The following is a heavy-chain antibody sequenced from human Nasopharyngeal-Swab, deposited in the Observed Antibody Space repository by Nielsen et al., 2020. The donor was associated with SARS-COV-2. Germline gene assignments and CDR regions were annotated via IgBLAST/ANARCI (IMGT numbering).Heavy chain of an antibody. J-gene: IGHJ4*02. V-gene: IGHV3-23*01. CDR2: ISGSGGST. D-gene: IGHD5-12*01. Sequence: GEYLKISCAASGFTFSSYAVSWVRQAPGKGMEWVSAISGSGGSTYYADSVKGRFTISRDNSKNTLYLQMNSLRAEDTAVYYCAKDGGDYDYSAGWGQGTLVTVSS. CDR1: GFTFSSYA. CDR3: AKDGGDYDYSAG.